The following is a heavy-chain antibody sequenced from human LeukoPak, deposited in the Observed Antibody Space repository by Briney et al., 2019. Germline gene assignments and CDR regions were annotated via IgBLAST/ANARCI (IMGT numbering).Heavy chain of an antibody. Sequence: SETLSLTCTVSGGSISSSSYYWGWIRQPPGKGLEWIGSIYYSGSTNYSPSLKSPFTISVDTSKNQFSLKLTSVTAADTAVYYCARGRGLHYYDSSGFHSGAFDIWGQGTMVTVSS. CDR3: ARGRGLHYYDSSGFHSGAFDI. D-gene: IGHD3-22*01. CDR2: IYYSGST. V-gene: IGHV4-39*07. CDR1: GGSISSSSYY. J-gene: IGHJ3*02.